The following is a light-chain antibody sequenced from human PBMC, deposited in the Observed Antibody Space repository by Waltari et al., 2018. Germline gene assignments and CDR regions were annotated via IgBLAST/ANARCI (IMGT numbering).Light chain of an antibody. Sequence: EIVLTQSPGTLSLSVGERATVSCMASESVSRALAWYQQKPGQAPRLLIYGASTRSTGIPDRFSGSGSGTDFSLTISSLEPDDIAVYYCQHYLRLPVTFGQGTTLEI. V-gene: IGKV3-20*01. CDR3: QHYLRLPVT. CDR2: GAS. J-gene: IGKJ1*01. CDR1: ESVSRA.